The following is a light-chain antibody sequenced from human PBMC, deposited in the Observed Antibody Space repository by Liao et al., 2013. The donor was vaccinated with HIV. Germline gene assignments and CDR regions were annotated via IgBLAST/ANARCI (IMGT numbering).Light chain of an antibody. V-gene: IGLV3-1*01. Sequence: SYELTQPPSVSVSPGQTASITCSGDKLGHKYACWYQQRPGQSPVLVIYQDTKRPSGIPDRFSGSTSGNTATLTISGTQAMDEADYYCQAWDSSTGVFGGGTKLTVL. CDR1: KLGHKY. CDR3: QAWDSSTGV. J-gene: IGLJ3*02. CDR2: QDT.